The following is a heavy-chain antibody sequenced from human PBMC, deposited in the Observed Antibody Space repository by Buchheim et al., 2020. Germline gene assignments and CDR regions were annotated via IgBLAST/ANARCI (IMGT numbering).Heavy chain of an antibody. CDR1: GFTFSTYD. D-gene: IGHD3-10*01. Sequence: EVQLLESGGGLAEPGGSLRLSCAASGFTFSTYDMNWVRQAPGKGLEWVSSIGGSRGDTYYAESVKARFTISRDNSKSTLFLQMNSLRDEDAAVYYCARGSDYFDSGSSCKTFDNWGQGTL. CDR3: ARGSDYFDSGSSCKTFDN. J-gene: IGHJ4*02. CDR2: IGGSRGDT. V-gene: IGHV3-23*01.